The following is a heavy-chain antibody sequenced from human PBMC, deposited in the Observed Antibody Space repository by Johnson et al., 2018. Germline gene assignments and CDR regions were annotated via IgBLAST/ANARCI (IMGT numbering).Heavy chain of an antibody. D-gene: IGHD3-10*01. V-gene: IGHV3-48*01. CDR3: ARDFATDYYGSSPEYLDV. Sequence: VQLVESGGGLVQPGGSLRLSCVVSGFTFRSYSMNWVRQAPGKGLEWVSYIDHSSSTIYYADSVKGRFTISRDNAKNSLYLQMNSLRAEDTAVYYCARDFATDYYGSSPEYLDVWGKGTMVTVSS. CDR1: GFTFRSYS. CDR2: IDHSSSTI. J-gene: IGHJ3*01.